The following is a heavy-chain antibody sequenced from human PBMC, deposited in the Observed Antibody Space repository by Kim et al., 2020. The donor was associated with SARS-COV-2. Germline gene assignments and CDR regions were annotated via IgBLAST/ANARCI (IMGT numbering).Heavy chain of an antibody. CDR2: ISWDGGST. J-gene: IGHJ4*02. CDR3: AKDLYYYGSGSRSAFDY. Sequence: LSLTCAASGFTFDDYAMHWVRQAPGKGLEWVSLISWDGGSTYYADSVKGRFTISRDNSKNSLYLQMNSLRAEDTALYYCAKDLYYYGSGSRSAFDYWGQGTLVTVSS. V-gene: IGHV3-43D*03. D-gene: IGHD3-10*01. CDR1: GFTFDDYA.